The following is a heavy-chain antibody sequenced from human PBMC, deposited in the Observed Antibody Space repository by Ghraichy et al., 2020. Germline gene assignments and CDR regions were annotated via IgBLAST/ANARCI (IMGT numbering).Heavy chain of an antibody. V-gene: IGHV3-21*01. CDR2: VSVGTGAQK. J-gene: IGHJ3*01. CDR3: ARKSLSLRPAGFDV. Sequence: GGSLRLSCQFSGRNFRGSNFIWVRQAPGKGLEWVSYVSVGTGAQKDYADSVTGRFAIARDNAKDSVYLQMTSLRAEDSAVYFCARKSLSLRPAGFDVWGQGTTVTVSS. CDR1: GRNFRGSN.